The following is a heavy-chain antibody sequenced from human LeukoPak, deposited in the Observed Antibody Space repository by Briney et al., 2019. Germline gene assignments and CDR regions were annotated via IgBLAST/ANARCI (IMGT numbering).Heavy chain of an antibody. V-gene: IGHV3-23*01. CDR1: GFTFSSYA. D-gene: IGHD3-3*02. CDR3: AKDSTFLEWLYYFDY. J-gene: IGHJ4*02. Sequence: GGSLRLSCAASGFTFSSYAMSWVRQAPGKGLEWVSAISGSGGSTYYADSVKGRFTISRDNSKNTLHLQMNSLRAEDTAVYYCAKDSTFLEWLYYFDYWGQGTLVTVSS. CDR2: ISGSGGST.